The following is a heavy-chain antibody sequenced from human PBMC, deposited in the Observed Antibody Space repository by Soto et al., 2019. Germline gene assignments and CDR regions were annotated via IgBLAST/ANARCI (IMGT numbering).Heavy chain of an antibody. Sequence: ASVKVSCKSSGYTFLNYGISWVRQAPGQGLEWMGWISAYSGDTDYAQKFEGRVTMTTETSTSTAYMELRGLRSDDTAVYYCARDKNVVTAIFMGMNWFDPWGQGTLVTVSS. CDR2: ISAYSGDT. D-gene: IGHD2-21*02. J-gene: IGHJ5*02. CDR3: ARDKNVVTAIFMGMNWFDP. CDR1: GYTFLNYG. V-gene: IGHV1-18*01.